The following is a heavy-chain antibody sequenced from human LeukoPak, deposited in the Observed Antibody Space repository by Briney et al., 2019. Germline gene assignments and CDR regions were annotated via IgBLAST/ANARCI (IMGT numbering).Heavy chain of an antibody. CDR2: ISTSGGT. CDR3: ARRGSVPGNQMEAFDI. J-gene: IGHJ3*02. D-gene: IGHD1-14*01. V-gene: IGHV4-59*01. Sequence: SETLSLTCTVSGGSISRYFWSWIRQPPGKGLEWIGYISTSGGTNYNPSLKSRVTISVDTSNNQFSLKLSSVTAAATAVYYCARRGSVPGNQMEAFDIWGQGTMVTVSS. CDR1: GGSISRYF.